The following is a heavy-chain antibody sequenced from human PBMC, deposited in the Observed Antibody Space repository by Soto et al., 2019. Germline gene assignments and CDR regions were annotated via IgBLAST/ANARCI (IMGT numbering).Heavy chain of an antibody. Sequence: SETLSLTCAVYGGSFSGYYWSWIRQPPGKGLEWIGEINHSGSTNYNPSLKSRVTISVDTSKNQFSLKLSSVTAADTAVYYCARARSYSSVWYSGIRTQNWFDPCGQGTLVTVSS. CDR2: INHSGST. D-gene: IGHD6-19*01. CDR3: ARARSYSSVWYSGIRTQNWFDP. V-gene: IGHV4-34*01. J-gene: IGHJ5*02. CDR1: GGSFSGYY.